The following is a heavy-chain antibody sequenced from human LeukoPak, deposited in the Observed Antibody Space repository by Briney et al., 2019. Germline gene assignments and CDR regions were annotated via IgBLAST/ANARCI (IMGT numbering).Heavy chain of an antibody. CDR3: ARPMAITRIGDFDY. CDR1: GYTFTGYY. J-gene: IGHJ4*02. V-gene: IGHV1-2*02. CDR2: INPNSGGT. Sequence: ASVKVSCKASGYTFTGYYMHWVRQAPGQGLEWMGWINPNSGGTNYAQKFQGRVTMTRDTSISTAYMELSRLRSDDTAVYYCARPMAITRIGDFDYWGQGTLVTVSS. D-gene: IGHD5-24*01.